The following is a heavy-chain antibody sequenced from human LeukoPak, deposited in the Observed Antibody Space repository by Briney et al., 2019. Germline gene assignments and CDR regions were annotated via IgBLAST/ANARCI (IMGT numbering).Heavy chain of an antibody. CDR1: GFTFDDYA. J-gene: IGHJ4*02. V-gene: IGHV3-9*01. Sequence: PGRSLRLSCAASGFTFDDYAMHWVRQAPGKGLEWVSGISWNSGSIGYADSVKGRFTISRDNAKNSLYLQMNSLRAEDTALYYCARGSGSYYGGDYWGQGTLVTVSS. CDR3: ARGSGSYYGGDY. D-gene: IGHD1-26*01. CDR2: ISWNSGSI.